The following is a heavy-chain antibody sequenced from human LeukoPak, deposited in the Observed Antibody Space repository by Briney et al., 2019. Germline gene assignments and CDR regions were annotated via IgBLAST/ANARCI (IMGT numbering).Heavy chain of an antibody. J-gene: IGHJ4*02. CDR3: ARDQVEYSSSSGPDY. Sequence: SETLSLTCTVSGGSISSSSYYWGWIRRPPGKGLEWIGSIYYSGSTYYNPSLKSRVTISVDTSKNQFSLKLSSVTAADTAVYYCARDQVEYSSSSGPDYWGQGTLVTVSS. D-gene: IGHD6-6*01. V-gene: IGHV4-39*07. CDR2: IYYSGST. CDR1: GGSISSSSYY.